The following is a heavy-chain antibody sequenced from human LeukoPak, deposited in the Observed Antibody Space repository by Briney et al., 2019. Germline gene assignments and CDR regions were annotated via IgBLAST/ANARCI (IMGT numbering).Heavy chain of an antibody. D-gene: IGHD1-1*01. CDR3: ARDSSDHPGTHDY. CDR2: VNPNSDVT. Sequence: ASVTVSCKASGYTFTRYYMHWVRQAPGQGVEWMGWVNPNSDVTKYAQRFPGRVTMTRDTSISTAYIALSGLTSDDTAVYYCARDSSDHPGTHDYWGQGTLVTVSS. V-gene: IGHV1-2*02. CDR1: GYTFTRYY. J-gene: IGHJ4*02.